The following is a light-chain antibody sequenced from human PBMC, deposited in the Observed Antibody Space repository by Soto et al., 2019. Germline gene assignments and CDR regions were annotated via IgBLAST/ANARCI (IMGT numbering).Light chain of an antibody. J-gene: IGLJ1*01. CDR1: SSDVGGYNY. V-gene: IGLV2-14*01. CDR3: CSYGGSLYV. Sequence: QSALTQPASVSGSPGQSITISCTGTSSDVGGYNYVSWYQQHPGKAPKLMIYEVSNRPSGVSNRFSGSKSGNTASLTISGLQAEDEADYYCCSYGGSLYVFGTGTKLTVL. CDR2: EVS.